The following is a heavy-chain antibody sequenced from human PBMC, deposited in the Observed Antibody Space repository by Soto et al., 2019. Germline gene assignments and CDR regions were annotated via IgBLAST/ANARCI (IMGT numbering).Heavy chain of an antibody. V-gene: IGHV3-21*06. CDR2: ISSGGIYI. CDR3: TRDQGGSYDSWFDP. CDR1: FTFSMYS. D-gene: IGHD1-26*01. Sequence: EVQVVESGGGLVNPGGSLRLSCSFTFSMYSMNWVRQAPVKGLEWVASISSGGIYIKYADSVKGRFTISRDNAKNSVYLQMNSLKVEDTAVYYCTRDQGGSYDSWFDPWGQGPQVIVSS. J-gene: IGHJ5*02.